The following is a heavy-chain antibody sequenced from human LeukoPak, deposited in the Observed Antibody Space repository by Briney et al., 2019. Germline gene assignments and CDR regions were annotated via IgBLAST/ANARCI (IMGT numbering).Heavy chain of an antibody. Sequence: PGGSLRLSCAASGFTFSSYSMNWVRQAPGKGLEWVSSISSSSSYIYYADSVKGRLTISRDNAKNSLYLQMNSRRAEDTAVYYCARAHIYMVRGAPLDYWGQGTLVTVSS. V-gene: IGHV3-21*01. CDR3: ARAHIYMVRGAPLDY. J-gene: IGHJ4*02. CDR1: GFTFSSYS. CDR2: ISSSSSYI. D-gene: IGHD3-10*01.